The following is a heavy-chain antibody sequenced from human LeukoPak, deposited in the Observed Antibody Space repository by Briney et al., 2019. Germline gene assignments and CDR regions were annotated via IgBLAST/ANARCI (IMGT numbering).Heavy chain of an antibody. J-gene: IGHJ4*02. D-gene: IGHD3-22*01. CDR2: INAGNGNT. V-gene: IGHV1-3*03. CDR1: GYTFTSYG. Sequence: ASVKVSCKASGYTFTSYGISWVRQAPGQRLEWMGWINAGNGNTKYSQEFQGRVTITRDTPASTAYMELSSLRSEDMAVYYCARATRSDSSGYYLDWGQGTLVTVSS. CDR3: ARATRSDSSGYYLD.